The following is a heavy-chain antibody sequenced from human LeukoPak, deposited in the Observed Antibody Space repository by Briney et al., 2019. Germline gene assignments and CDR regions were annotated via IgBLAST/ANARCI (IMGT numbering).Heavy chain of an antibody. CDR1: GFTFSNYW. CDR2: IKQDGSEK. Sequence: GGSLRLSCAASGFTFSNYWMSWVRQAPGKGREWVANIKQDGSEKCYVDSVKGRFTISRDNAKNSLYLQMNSLRAEDTAVYYCARDRWELLSNSYHYCGLDVWGQGTTVTVSS. CDR3: ARDRWELLSNSYHYCGLDV. V-gene: IGHV3-7*01. J-gene: IGHJ6*02. D-gene: IGHD2-15*01.